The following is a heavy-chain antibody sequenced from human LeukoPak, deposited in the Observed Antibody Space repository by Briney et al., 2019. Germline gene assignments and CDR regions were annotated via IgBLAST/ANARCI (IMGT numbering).Heavy chain of an antibody. Sequence: PGGSLRLSCAASGFTFSSYWMHWVRQAPGKGLVWVSRINNDGSSTSYADSVKGRFTISRDNAKKTLYLQMNSLRVEDTAVYYCARSIAAADTPDWGQGTLVTVSS. CDR2: INNDGSST. CDR3: ARSIAAADTPD. CDR1: GFTFSSYW. J-gene: IGHJ4*02. D-gene: IGHD6-13*01. V-gene: IGHV3-74*01.